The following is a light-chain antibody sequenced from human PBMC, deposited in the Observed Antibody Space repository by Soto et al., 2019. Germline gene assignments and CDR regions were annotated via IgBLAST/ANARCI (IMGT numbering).Light chain of an antibody. Sequence: EIVMTQPPATLSVSPGEVATLSWRAGQNIHTNLAWYQQKPGQAPRLLFYGASTGAPGLPARFSGSGSGTAFTLTINSLQAEDCAVYYCQQYYNWPRTFGQGTRLEIK. V-gene: IGKV3-15*01. J-gene: IGKJ5*01. CDR2: GAS. CDR3: QQYYNWPRT. CDR1: QNIHTN.